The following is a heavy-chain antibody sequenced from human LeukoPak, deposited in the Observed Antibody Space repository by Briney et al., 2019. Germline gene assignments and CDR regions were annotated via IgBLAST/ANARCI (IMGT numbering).Heavy chain of an antibody. D-gene: IGHD5-24*01. CDR2: IYYSGST. Sequence: SETLSLTCTVSGGSLSSYYWSWIRQPPGKGLEWIGYIYYSGSTNYNPSLKSRVTISVDTSKNQCSLKLSSVTAADTAVYYCARATGDGYNPFDYRGQGTLVTVSS. J-gene: IGHJ4*02. V-gene: IGHV4-59*01. CDR1: GGSLSSYY. CDR3: ARATGDGYNPFDY.